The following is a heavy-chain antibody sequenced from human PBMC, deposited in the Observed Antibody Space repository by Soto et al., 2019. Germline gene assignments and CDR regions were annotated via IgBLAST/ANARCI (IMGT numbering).Heavy chain of an antibody. D-gene: IGHD5-12*01. J-gene: IGHJ6*03. CDR1: GFTFSSYA. CDR3: AKDAEEREWLRLALYYYYMDV. CDR2: ISGSGGST. V-gene: IGHV3-23*01. Sequence: GGSLRLSCAASGFTFSSYAMSWVRQAPGKGLEWFSAISGSGGSTYYAGSVKGRFTISRDNSKNTLYLQMNSLRAEDTAVYYCAKDAEEREWLRLALYYYYMDVWGKGTTVTVSS.